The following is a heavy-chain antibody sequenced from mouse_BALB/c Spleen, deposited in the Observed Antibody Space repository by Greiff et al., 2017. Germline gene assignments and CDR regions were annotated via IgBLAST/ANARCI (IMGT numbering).Heavy chain of an antibody. J-gene: IGHJ1*01. CDR2: INPYNDGT. D-gene: IGHD1-2*01. Sequence: VQLQQSGPELVKPGASVKMSCKASGYTFTSYVMHWVKQKPGQGLEWIGYINPYNDGTKYNEKFKGKATLTSDKSSSTAYMELSSLTSEDSAVYYCARGKGRPPWYFDVWGAGTTVTGSS. CDR1: GYTFTSYV. V-gene: IGHV1-14*01. CDR3: ARGKGRPPWYFDV.